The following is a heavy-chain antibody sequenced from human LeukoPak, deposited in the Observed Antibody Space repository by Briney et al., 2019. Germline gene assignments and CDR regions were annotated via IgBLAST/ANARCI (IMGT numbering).Heavy chain of an antibody. CDR1: GGSISSSSYY. Sequence: SETLSLTCTVSGGSISSSSYYWGWIRQPPGKGLEWIGSIYCSGSTYYNPSLKSRVTISVDTSKNQFSLKLSSVTAADTAVYYCARLYLVVDPWGQGTLVTVSS. V-gene: IGHV4-39*01. CDR3: ARLYLVVDP. J-gene: IGHJ5*02. CDR2: IYCSGST. D-gene: IGHD2-2*01.